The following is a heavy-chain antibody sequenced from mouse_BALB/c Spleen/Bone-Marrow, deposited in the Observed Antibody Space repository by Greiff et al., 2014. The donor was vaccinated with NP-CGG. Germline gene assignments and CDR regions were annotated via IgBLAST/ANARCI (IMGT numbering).Heavy chain of an antibody. V-gene: IGHV14-3*02. CDR3: ASYRYAWYFDV. Sequence: VQLQQSGAELVKPGASVKLSCTASGFNIKDTYMHWVKQRSEQGLEWIGRIDPANGNTKYDPKFQGKATITADTSSNTAYLQLSSLTSEDTAVYYCASYRYAWYFDVWGAGTTVTVSS. CDR2: IDPANGNT. CDR1: GFNIKDTY. D-gene: IGHD2-14*01. J-gene: IGHJ1*01.